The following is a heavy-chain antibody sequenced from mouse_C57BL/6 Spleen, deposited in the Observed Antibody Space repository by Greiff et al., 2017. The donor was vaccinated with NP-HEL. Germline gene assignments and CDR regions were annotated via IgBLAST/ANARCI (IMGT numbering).Heavy chain of an antibody. V-gene: IGHV1-80*01. CDR2: IYPGDGDT. CDR1: GYAFSSYW. Sequence: QVQLQQSGAELVKPGASVKLSCKASGYAFSSYWMNWVKQRPGKGLEWIGQIYPGDGDTNYNGKFKSKATLTADKSSSTAYMHLSSLTSEDSTVYFCARSYYDYGLAYWGQWTLVTVSA. CDR3: ARSYYDYGLAY. J-gene: IGHJ3*01. D-gene: IGHD2-4*01.